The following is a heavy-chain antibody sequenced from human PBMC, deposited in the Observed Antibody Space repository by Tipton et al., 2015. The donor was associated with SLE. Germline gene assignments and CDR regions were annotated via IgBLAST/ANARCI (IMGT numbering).Heavy chain of an antibody. CDR3: ARDQDGRIFGAGGYMDV. Sequence: QLVQSGGGVVQPGRSLRLSCAASGFTFSSYAMHWVRQAPGKGLEWVAVISYDGYNKYYADSVKGRFTISRDNSKNTLFLQMNSLRAEDTAVYYCARDQDGRIFGAGGYMDVWGKGTTITVSS. V-gene: IGHV3-30-3*01. J-gene: IGHJ6*03. CDR2: ISYDGYNK. D-gene: IGHD3-3*01. CDR1: GFTFSSYA.